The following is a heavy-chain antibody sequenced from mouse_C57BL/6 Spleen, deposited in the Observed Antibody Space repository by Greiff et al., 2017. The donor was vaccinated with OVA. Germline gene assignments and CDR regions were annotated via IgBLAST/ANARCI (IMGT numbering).Heavy chain of an antibody. CDR2: FYPGSGSI. CDR3: ATQAYCRNPYAMDY. CDR1: GYTFTEYT. Sequence: VQLQQSGAELVKPGASVKLSCKASGYTFTEYTIHWVKQRSGQGLEWIGWFYPGSGSIKYDENFKDKATLTADKSSSTVYLELSRLTSEDSAVYFYATQAYCRNPYAMDYWGQGTSVTVSS. J-gene: IGHJ4*01. V-gene: IGHV1-62-2*01. D-gene: IGHD2-10*01.